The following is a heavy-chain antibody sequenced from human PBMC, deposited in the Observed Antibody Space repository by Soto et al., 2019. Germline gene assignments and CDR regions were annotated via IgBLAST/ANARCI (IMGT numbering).Heavy chain of an antibody. CDR3: ARVPSP. CDR1: GDSISRSSHS. J-gene: IGHJ5*02. CDR2: IYHSGST. Sequence: PSETLSLTCSVSGDSISRSSHSWSWIRQPPGKGLEWIGYIYHSGSTYYNPSLKSRVTISVDRSKNQFSLNLSSVTAADTAVYYCARVPSPWGQGTLVTVS. V-gene: IGHV4-30-2*01.